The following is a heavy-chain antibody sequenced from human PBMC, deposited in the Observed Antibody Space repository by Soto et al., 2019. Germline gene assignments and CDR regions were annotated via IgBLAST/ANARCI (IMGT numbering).Heavy chain of an antibody. CDR3: ARDLGAAAGSDY. CDR2: INAGNGNT. Sequence: QVQLVQSGAEVKKPGASVKVSCKASGYTFTSYAMHWVRQAPGQRLEWMGWINAGNGNTKYSQKFQGRVTITRDTSASTAYMELGSLRSEDTAVYYCARDLGAAAGSDYWGQGTLVTVSS. CDR1: GYTFTSYA. J-gene: IGHJ4*02. D-gene: IGHD6-13*01. V-gene: IGHV1-3*01.